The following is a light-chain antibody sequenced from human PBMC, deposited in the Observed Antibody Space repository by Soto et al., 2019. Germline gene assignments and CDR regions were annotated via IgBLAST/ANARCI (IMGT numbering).Light chain of an antibody. Sequence: EILMTQSPATLSVSPGERATLSCRASQSVSSNLAWYQQKPGQAPRLLIYGASTRATGIPARFSGSGYGTEFTPTISSLQSEDFAAYYCQQYNNWPPWTFGQGTKVDIK. CDR3: QQYNNWPPWT. CDR1: QSVSSN. V-gene: IGKV3-15*01. CDR2: GAS. J-gene: IGKJ1*01.